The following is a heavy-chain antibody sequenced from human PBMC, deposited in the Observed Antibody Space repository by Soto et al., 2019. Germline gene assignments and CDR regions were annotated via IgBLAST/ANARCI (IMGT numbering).Heavy chain of an antibody. Sequence: EVQLLESGGGLVQPGGSLRLSCAASGFTFSSYAMSWVRQAPGKGLEWVSAISGSGGSTYYADSVKGRFTISRDNSKNTLYLQMYSLRAEDTAVYYCAKIRDFGVVIIIADYWGQGTLVTVSS. V-gene: IGHV3-23*01. J-gene: IGHJ4*02. CDR1: GFTFSSYA. D-gene: IGHD3-3*01. CDR3: AKIRDFGVVIIIADY. CDR2: ISGSGGST.